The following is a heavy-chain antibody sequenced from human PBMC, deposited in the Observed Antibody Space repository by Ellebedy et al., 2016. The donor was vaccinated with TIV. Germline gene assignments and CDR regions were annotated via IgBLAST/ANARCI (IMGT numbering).Heavy chain of an antibody. J-gene: IGHJ3*02. CDR1: GYTFTSYG. CDR2: LSAYNCNT. V-gene: IGHV1-18*01. Sequence: GESLKISCKGSGYTFTSYGISWVRQAPGQGLEWMGWLSAYNCNTNYAQKLQGRVTMTTDTSTSTAYMELRSLRSDDTAVYYCAVGGDSSGYYYGAFDIWGQGTMVTVSS. CDR3: AVGGDSSGYYYGAFDI. D-gene: IGHD3-22*01.